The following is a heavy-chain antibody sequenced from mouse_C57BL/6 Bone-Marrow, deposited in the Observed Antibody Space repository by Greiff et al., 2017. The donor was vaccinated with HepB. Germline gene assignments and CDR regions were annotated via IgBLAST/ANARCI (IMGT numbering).Heavy chain of an antibody. Sequence: VQLQQPGAELVKPGASVKLSCKASGYTFTSYWMHWVKQRPGQGLEWIGMIHPNSGSTNYNEKFKSKATLTVDKSSSTAYMQLSRLTSEDSAVYYCARDLDYGSSYFAYWGQGTLVTVSA. D-gene: IGHD1-1*01. CDR1: GYTFTSYW. V-gene: IGHV1-64*01. CDR3: ARDLDYGSSYFAY. CDR2: IHPNSGST. J-gene: IGHJ3*01.